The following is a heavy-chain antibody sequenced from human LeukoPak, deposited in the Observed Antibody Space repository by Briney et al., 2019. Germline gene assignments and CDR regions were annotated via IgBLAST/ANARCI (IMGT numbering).Heavy chain of an antibody. CDR3: ARGSGSRTVGSNWFDP. J-gene: IGHJ5*02. D-gene: IGHD4-23*01. CDR2: INPNSGGT. Sequence: ASVKVSCKASGYTFTDYYMHWVRQAPGQGLEWMGWINPNSGGTNYAQKFQGTVTMTRDTSISTACMELSRLRSDDTAVYYCARGSGSRTVGSNWFDPWGQGTLVTVSS. V-gene: IGHV1-2*02. CDR1: GYTFTDYY.